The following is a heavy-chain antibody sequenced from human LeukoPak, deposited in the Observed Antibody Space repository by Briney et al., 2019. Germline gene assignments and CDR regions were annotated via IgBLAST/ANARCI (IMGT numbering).Heavy chain of an antibody. CDR3: VRDQGYYDSSGYYLGGDHDY. D-gene: IGHD3-22*01. CDR1: GYTFTSYY. CDR2: INTSGGST. Sequence: ASVKVSCKSSGYTFTSYYMHWVRQPPAQGLEWMGIINTSGGSTSYAQKFQGGVTMTRDTSTSTVYMELSSLRSEDTAVYYCVRDQGYYDSSGYYLGGDHDYWGQGTLVTVSS. J-gene: IGHJ4*02. V-gene: IGHV1-46*03.